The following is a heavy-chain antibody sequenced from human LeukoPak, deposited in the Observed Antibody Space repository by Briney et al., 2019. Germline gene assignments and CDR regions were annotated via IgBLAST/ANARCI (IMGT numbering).Heavy chain of an antibody. V-gene: IGHV3-20*04. CDR3: AREYYGSGKDV. J-gene: IGHJ6*04. D-gene: IGHD3-10*01. Sequence: GGSLRLSCAASGFTFDDLNWVRQAPGRGLEWVAGINWIGGSTGYADSVKGRFTISRDNAKNSLYLQMNSLRAEDTAVYYCAREYYGSGKDVWGKGTTVTISS. CDR2: INWIGGST. CDR1: GFTFDD.